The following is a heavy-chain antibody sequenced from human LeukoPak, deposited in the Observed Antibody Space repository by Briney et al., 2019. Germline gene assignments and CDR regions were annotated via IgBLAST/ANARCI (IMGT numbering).Heavy chain of an antibody. CDR1: GFSFSSYS. V-gene: IGHV3-21*01. J-gene: IGHJ6*03. CDR3: ARDPRVVVPAYFYYYYMDV. Sequence: GGSLRLSCAATGFSFSSYSMNWVRLAPGKGLEWVSSISSSGSDMYYAESVRGRFIISRDNARNSLLLQMNSLRAEDTAVYFCARDPRVVVPAYFYYYYMDVWGKGTTVTVSS. CDR2: ISSSGSDM. D-gene: IGHD2-2*01.